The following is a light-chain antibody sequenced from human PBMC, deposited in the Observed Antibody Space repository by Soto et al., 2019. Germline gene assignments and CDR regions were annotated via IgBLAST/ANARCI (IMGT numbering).Light chain of an antibody. V-gene: IGKV3-20*01. CDR2: GAS. CDR1: ESVSSN. Sequence: EIVMTQSPATLSVSPGEGVTLSCRASESVSSNLAWYQQKPGQAPSLLIYGASSRATGTPARFSGSGSGTDFTLTITRLEPEDFALYYCQQYGGSPITFGLGTRLEIK. J-gene: IGKJ5*01. CDR3: QQYGGSPIT.